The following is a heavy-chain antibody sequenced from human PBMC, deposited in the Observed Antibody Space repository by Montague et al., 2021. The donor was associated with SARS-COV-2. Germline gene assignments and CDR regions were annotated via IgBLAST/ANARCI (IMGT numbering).Heavy chain of an antibody. J-gene: IGHJ6*02. D-gene: IGHD1-1*01. Sequence: CAISGDSVTRNRVAGSGMRQSRSRGREGLRRTYYRSKWYSDYAPSVRGRLTVNPDASKNQFSLQLNSVTPENTAIYYCTSGREGNYNVMDVWGQGTTVTVSS. CDR3: TSGREGNYNVMDV. CDR2: TYYRSKWYS. CDR1: GDSVTRNRVA. V-gene: IGHV6-1*01.